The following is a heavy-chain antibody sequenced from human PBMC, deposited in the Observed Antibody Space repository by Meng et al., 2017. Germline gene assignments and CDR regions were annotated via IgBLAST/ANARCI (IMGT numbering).Heavy chain of an antibody. Sequence: GEWVEAGGGLVQSGAALRLSCTASGFTFRNYLMHWVRQAPGKGLVWVSRIKPDGTMTVYADSVKGRFTISRDNAKNTLYLQMNSLRSDDTAVYYCARSDWFDPWGQGTLVTVSS. J-gene: IGHJ5*02. CDR2: IKPDGTMT. CDR1: GFTFRNYL. CDR3: ARSDWFDP. V-gene: IGHV3-74*01.